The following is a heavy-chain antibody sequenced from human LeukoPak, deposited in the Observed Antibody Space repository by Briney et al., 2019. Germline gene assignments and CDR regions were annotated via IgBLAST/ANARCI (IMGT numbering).Heavy chain of an antibody. Sequence: SETLSLTCAVYGGSFSGYYWSWIRQPPGKGLEWIGEINHSGSTNHNPSLKSRVTISVDTSKNQFSLKLSSVTAADTAVYYCARGGRITIFGVAADNWFDPWGQGTLVTVSS. CDR1: GGSFSGYY. CDR2: INHSGST. CDR3: ARGGRITIFGVAADNWFDP. V-gene: IGHV4-34*01. J-gene: IGHJ5*02. D-gene: IGHD3-3*01.